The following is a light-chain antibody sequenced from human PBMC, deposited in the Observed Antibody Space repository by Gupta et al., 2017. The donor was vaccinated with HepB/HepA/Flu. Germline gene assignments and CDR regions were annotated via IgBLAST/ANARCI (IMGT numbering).Light chain of an antibody. CDR2: AAS. CDR3: QHRNSSPIT. J-gene: IGKJ4*01. V-gene: IGKV1-9*01. Sequence: DIQLTQSPSFLSASVGDRVTITCRASQGISSYLAWYQQKPGKAPKLLIYAASSLQSGVPSRFSGSGSGTEFTLTISSLQPEDFATYYCQHRNSSPITFGRGTKVDIK. CDR1: QGISSY.